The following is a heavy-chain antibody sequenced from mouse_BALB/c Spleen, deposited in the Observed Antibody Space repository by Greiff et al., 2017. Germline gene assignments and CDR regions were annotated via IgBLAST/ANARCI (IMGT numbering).Heavy chain of an antibody. CDR3: APHYGSSYDAMDY. Sequence: EVKLVESGAELVKPGASVKLSCTASGFNIKDTYMHWVKQRPEQGLEWIGRIDPANGNTKYDPKFQGKATITADTSSNTAYLQLSSLTSEDTAVYYCAPHYGSSYDAMDYWGQGTSVTVSS. J-gene: IGHJ4*01. CDR2: IDPANGNT. V-gene: IGHV14-3*02. D-gene: IGHD1-1*01. CDR1: GFNIKDTY.